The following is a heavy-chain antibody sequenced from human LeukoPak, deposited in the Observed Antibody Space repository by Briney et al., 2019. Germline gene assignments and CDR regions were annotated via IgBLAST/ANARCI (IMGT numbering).Heavy chain of an antibody. Sequence: TGGSLRLSCAASGFTVSSNYMSWVRQAPGKGLEWVSVIYSSGSTYYADSVKGRFTISRDNSKNTLYLQMNSLRAEDTAVYYCARGLLWLGQWSVFDIWGQGTMVTVSS. D-gene: IGHD6-19*01. CDR3: ARGLLWLGQWSVFDI. J-gene: IGHJ3*02. CDR2: IYSSGST. CDR1: GFTVSSNY. V-gene: IGHV3-53*01.